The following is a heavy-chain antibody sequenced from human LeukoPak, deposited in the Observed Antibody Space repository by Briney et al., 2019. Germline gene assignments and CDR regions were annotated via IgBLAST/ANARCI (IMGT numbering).Heavy chain of an antibody. CDR3: ARDPSPPYDILTGVFDY. D-gene: IGHD3-9*01. CDR2: ISSSGSTI. V-gene: IGHV3-21*04. Sequence: GGSLRLSCAASGFTFSSYAMSWVRQAPGKGLEWVSAISSSGSTIYYADSVKGRFTISRDNAKNSLYLQMNSLRAEDTAVYYCARDPSPPYDILTGVFDYWGQGTLVTVSS. J-gene: IGHJ4*02. CDR1: GFTFSSYA.